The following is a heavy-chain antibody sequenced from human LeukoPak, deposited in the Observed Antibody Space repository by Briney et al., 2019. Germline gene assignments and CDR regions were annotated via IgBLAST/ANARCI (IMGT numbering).Heavy chain of an antibody. D-gene: IGHD3-16*01. Sequence: ASVKVSCTASGYTFTGYYMHWVRQAPGQGLEWMGWINPNSGGTNYAQKFQGRVTMTRDTSISTAYMELGRLRSDDTAVYYCARVRGLGAFDIWGQGTMVTVSS. J-gene: IGHJ3*02. V-gene: IGHV1-2*02. CDR2: INPNSGGT. CDR1: GYTFTGYY. CDR3: ARVRGLGAFDI.